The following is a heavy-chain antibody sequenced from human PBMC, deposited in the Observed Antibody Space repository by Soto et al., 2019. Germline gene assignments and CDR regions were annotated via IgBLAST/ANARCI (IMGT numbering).Heavy chain of an antibody. CDR2: VYNSGST. D-gene: IGHD6-13*01. Sequence: SETLSLTCTVSGGSISSNYWTWIRQPPGKGLEWIGYVYNSGSTNYNPSLKSRVTISEDTSKSQFSLKVNSMTAADTAVYYCARYRSHAAAGYTIDNWGPGILVTVSS. J-gene: IGHJ4*02. CDR1: GGSISSNY. CDR3: ARYRSHAAAGYTIDN. V-gene: IGHV4-59*01.